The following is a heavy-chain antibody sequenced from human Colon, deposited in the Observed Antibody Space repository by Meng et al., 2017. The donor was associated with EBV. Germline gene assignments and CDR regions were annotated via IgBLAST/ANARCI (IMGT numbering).Heavy chain of an antibody. Sequence: VHLEVWVRGMVMRCVLSALTCGVSCGSTDRDNWWDWLGQTPGKGLVWFGYIYHSRTTNYNPSIKRRVTISIDKSKNQFSLKLTSVTAEDTAVYYCARAYYASGFEFDLWGQGTLVTVSS. J-gene: IGHJ5*02. D-gene: IGHD3-10*01. V-gene: IGHV4-4*02. CDR3: ARAYYASGFEFDL. CDR1: CGSTDRDNW. CDR2: IYHSRTT.